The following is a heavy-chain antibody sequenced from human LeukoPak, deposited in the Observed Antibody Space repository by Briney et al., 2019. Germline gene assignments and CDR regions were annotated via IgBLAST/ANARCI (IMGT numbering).Heavy chain of an antibody. CDR3: ARGPGDSGGYWGYNWFDP. Sequence: SVKVSCKASGGTFSSYAIIWVRQAPGQGLEWMGGIIPIFGTANYAQKFQGRVTITTDESTSTAYMELSSLRSEDTAVYYCARGPGDSGGYWGYNWFDPWGQGTLVTVSS. V-gene: IGHV1-69*05. J-gene: IGHJ5*02. CDR1: GGTFSSYA. CDR2: IIPIFGTA. D-gene: IGHD3-22*01.